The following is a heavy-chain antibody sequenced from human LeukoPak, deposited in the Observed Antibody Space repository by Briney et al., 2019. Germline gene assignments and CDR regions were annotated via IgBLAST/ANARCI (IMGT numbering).Heavy chain of an antibody. CDR2: ISNSGGST. CDR1: GFIFSSYA. J-gene: IGHJ4*02. D-gene: IGHD3-16*02. V-gene: IGHV3-23*01. CDR3: AKDRGDYDYVWGSYRSLDYFDC. Sequence: GGSLRLSCAASGFIFSSYAMSWVRQAPGKGLEWVSGISNSGGSTYYADSVKGRFTISRDSSKNTLYLQMNSLRAEDTAVYYCAKDRGDYDYVWGSYRSLDYFDCWGQGTLVTVSS.